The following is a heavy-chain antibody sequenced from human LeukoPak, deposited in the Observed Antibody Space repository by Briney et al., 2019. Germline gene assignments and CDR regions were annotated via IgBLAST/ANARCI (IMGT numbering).Heavy chain of an antibody. CDR3: ARASNRNSINFDY. D-gene: IGHD1-1*01. V-gene: IGHV3-74*01. Sequence: PGGSLRLSCAASGFTFSSYWMQWVRQAPGKGLVWVSRVSGDGSSTNYADSVKGRFTISRDNAKNTLYLQMSSLRAEDTALYYCARASNRNSINFDYWGQGILVTVSS. CDR2: VSGDGSST. CDR1: GFTFSSYW. J-gene: IGHJ4*02.